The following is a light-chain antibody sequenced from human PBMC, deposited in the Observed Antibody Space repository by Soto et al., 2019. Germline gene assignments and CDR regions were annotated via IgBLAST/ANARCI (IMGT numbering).Light chain of an antibody. CDR1: QSVTSN. CDR3: QQYNNWPRT. CDR2: GAS. V-gene: IGKV3-15*01. J-gene: IGKJ1*01. Sequence: IVMTQSPATLSVSPGEGATLSCRASQSVTSNLAWYQRKPGQAPRLLIYGASTRATGIPARFSGSGSGTEFTLTISSLQAEDFAVYYCQQYNNWPRTFGQGTKVDIK.